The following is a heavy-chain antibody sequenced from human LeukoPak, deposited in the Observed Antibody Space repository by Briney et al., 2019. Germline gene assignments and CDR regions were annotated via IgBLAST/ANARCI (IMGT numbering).Heavy chain of an antibody. CDR2: INSEGSST. Sequence: GGSLRLSCAASGFTFSSHWMHWVRQVPGKGLVWVSRINSEGSSTSYAGSVKGRFTISRDNAKNTLYLQMNSLGVEDTAVYYCARGPSSGGFFVGDYWGQGTLVTVSS. V-gene: IGHV3-74*01. J-gene: IGHJ4*02. CDR3: ARGPSSGGFFVGDY. CDR1: GFTFSSHW. D-gene: IGHD6-19*01.